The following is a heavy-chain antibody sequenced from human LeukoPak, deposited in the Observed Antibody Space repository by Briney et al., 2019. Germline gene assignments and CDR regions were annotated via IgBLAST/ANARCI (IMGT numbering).Heavy chain of an antibody. CDR2: ISGSGDNT. D-gene: IGHD3-3*01. CDR1: GFIFSNYA. J-gene: IGHJ4*02. Sequence: PGGSLRLSCVASGFIFSNYAMSWVRQAPGKGLEWVSVISGSGDNTYYADSVKGRFTISRDNSKNTLYLQMNSPRAEDTAVYYCAKGGSITIFGVVIKRGYYFDYWGQGTLVTVSS. V-gene: IGHV3-23*01. CDR3: AKGGSITIFGVVIKRGYYFDY.